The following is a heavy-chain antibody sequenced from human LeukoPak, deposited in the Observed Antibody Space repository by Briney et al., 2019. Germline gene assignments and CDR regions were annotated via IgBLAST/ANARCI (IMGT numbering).Heavy chain of an antibody. CDR2: ISYSGST. Sequence: SETLSLTCTVSGGSISSNSYSWGWVRQPPGNGLEWIASISYSGSTYDNPSLKSRVTISLDTSKKQFSLKLSSVTAADTAIYYCARPGGSAWSYFDYWGQGTLVTVSS. J-gene: IGHJ4*02. D-gene: IGHD6-19*01. CDR1: GGSISSNSYS. CDR3: ARPGGSAWSYFDY. V-gene: IGHV4-39*01.